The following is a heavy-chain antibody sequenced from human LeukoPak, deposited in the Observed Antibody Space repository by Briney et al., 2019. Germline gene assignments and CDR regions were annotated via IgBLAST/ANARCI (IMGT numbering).Heavy chain of an antibody. J-gene: IGHJ6*02. CDR1: GGSLSGYY. D-gene: IGHD3-10*02. CDR3: AGLRITMLKGCMDV. Sequence: PSETLSLACAVYGGSLSGYYWSWIRQPPGKGLEWIGEINHSVRTNFNPSLKTRVTIPGAPSKNQSSLNLSSVTAADTAVFYCAGLRITMLKGCMDVWGQGTTITVSS. CDR2: INHSVRT. V-gene: IGHV4-34*01.